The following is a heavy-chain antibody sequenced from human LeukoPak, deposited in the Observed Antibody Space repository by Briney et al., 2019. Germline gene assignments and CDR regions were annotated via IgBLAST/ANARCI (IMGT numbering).Heavy chain of an antibody. CDR2: ISSSSSYI. Sequence: GGSLRLSCAASGFTFSSYSMNWVRQAPGKGLEWVSSISSSSSYIYYADSVKGRFTISRDNAKNSLYLQMNSLRAEDTAVYYCVIDYIVVVPAARSFDYWGQGTLVTVSS. CDR3: VIDYIVVVPAARSFDY. D-gene: IGHD2-2*01. J-gene: IGHJ4*02. V-gene: IGHV3-21*01. CDR1: GFTFSSYS.